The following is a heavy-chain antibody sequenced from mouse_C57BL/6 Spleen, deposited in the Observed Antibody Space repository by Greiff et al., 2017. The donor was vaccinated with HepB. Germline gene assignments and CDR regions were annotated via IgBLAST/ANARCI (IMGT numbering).Heavy chain of an antibody. V-gene: IGHV1-11*01. Sequence: LMESGAELASPGASVTLSCKASGYTFTDHIMNWVKKRPGQGLEWIGRIYPVSGETNYNQKFMGKATFSVDRSSSTVYMVLNSLTSEDPAVYYCGRSYSNYNYAMDYWVQGTSVTVSS. CDR2: IYPVSGET. J-gene: IGHJ4*01. D-gene: IGHD2-5*01. CDR3: GRSYSNYNYAMDY. CDR1: GYTFTDHI.